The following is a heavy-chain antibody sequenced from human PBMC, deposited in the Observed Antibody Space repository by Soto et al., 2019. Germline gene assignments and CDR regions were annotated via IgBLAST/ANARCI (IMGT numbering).Heavy chain of an antibody. CDR1: GYTFTSHY. CDR2: INPNEGST. D-gene: IGHD2-15*01. Sequence: ASVKVSCKASGYTFTSHYIHWVRQAPGQGLEWMGIINPNEGSTSHGQKVQGRVTMTWDTSTSAVYMELSSLRSEDTAVYYCARDLEVTSCRGSSCYSSLDYWGQGTLVTVSS. V-gene: IGHV1-46*01. J-gene: IGHJ4*02. CDR3: ARDLEVTSCRGSSCYSSLDY.